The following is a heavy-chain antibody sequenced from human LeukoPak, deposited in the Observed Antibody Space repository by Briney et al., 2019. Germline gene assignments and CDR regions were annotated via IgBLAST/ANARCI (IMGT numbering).Heavy chain of an antibody. CDR1: GFTSSSHW. Sequence: GGSLRLSCAASGFTSSSHWMGWVRQAPGKGLEWVSYISSSSSTIYYADSVKGRFTISRDNAKNSLYLQMNSLRAEDTAVYYCARDLGIVGGRPWGQGTLVTVSS. CDR3: ARDLGIVGGRP. CDR2: ISSSSSTI. D-gene: IGHD2-2*03. V-gene: IGHV3-48*04. J-gene: IGHJ5*02.